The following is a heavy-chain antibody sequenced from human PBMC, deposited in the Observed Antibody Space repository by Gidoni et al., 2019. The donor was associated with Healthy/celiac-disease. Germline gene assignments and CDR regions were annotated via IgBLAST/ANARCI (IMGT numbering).Heavy chain of an antibody. Sequence: QLQLQESAPGLVKPSETLSLTCTVSGGSISSSSYYWGWIRQPPGKGLKWIGSIFYSGSTYYNPSLKSRVTISVDTSKNQFSLKLSSVTAADTAVYYCASYGVGTYWGQGTLVTVSS. V-gene: IGHV4-39*01. CDR2: IFYSGST. CDR1: GGSISSSSYY. D-gene: IGHD3-10*01. CDR3: ASYGVGTY. J-gene: IGHJ4*02.